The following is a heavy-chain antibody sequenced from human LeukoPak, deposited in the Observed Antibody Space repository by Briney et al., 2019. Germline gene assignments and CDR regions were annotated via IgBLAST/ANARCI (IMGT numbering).Heavy chain of an antibody. V-gene: IGHV3-66*01. J-gene: IGHJ5*02. D-gene: IGHD6-13*01. CDR1: GFTVSSNY. CDR2: IYSGGST. Sequence: PGGSLRLSCAASGFTVSSNYMSWVRQAPGKGLEWVSVIYSGGSTYYADSVKGRSTISRDNSKNTLYLQMNSLRAEDTAVYYCARSPGIAAAGTWFDPWGQGTLVTVSS. CDR3: ARSPGIAAAGTWFDP.